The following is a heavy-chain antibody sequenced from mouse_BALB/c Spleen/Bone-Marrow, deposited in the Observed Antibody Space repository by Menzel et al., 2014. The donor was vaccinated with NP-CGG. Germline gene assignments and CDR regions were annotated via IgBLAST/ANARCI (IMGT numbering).Heavy chain of an antibody. CDR3: ARFPMDY. CDR1: GFTFTDYY. V-gene: IGHV7-3*02. Sequence: EVKVVESGGGLVQPGGSLRLSCTPSGFTFTDYYMSWVRQSPGKALEWSAFIRNKANGYTTEYSASVKGRFTISRDNSQSILYLQMNTLRAEDSATYYCARFPMDYWGQGTSVTVSS. CDR2: IRNKANGYTT. J-gene: IGHJ4*01.